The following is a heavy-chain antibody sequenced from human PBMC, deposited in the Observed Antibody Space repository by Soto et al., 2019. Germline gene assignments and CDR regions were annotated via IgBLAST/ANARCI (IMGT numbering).Heavy chain of an antibody. V-gene: IGHV1-2*02. Sequence: SSVKVSCKASGYTFTGYYMHWVRQAPGQGLEWMGWINPNNGVTNFAQRFQGRVTMTRDTSISTAYMEMSRLRSDDTAVYYCARDPGPGIAVAGTDYYYYGMDVWGQGTTVTVSS. CDR2: INPNNGVT. J-gene: IGHJ6*02. D-gene: IGHD6-19*01. CDR3: ARDPGPGIAVAGTDYYYYGMDV. CDR1: GYTFTGYY.